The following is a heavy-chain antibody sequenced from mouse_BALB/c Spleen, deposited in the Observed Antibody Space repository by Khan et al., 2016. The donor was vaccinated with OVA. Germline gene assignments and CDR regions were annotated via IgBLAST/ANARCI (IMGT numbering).Heavy chain of an antibody. CDR1: GYTFTNYW. V-gene: IGHV1-63*02. CDR3: TRWATWFFDV. D-gene: IGHD3-1*01. CDR2: IYPRGYYT. J-gene: IGHJ1*03. Sequence: QVQLQQSGTELIRPGTSVKMSCKVSGYTFTNYWLGWVKQRPGHGLEWSGDIYPRGYYTNYNEKFKGKATLTVDTSSNTSYMQLSSLTSEDSAVYFCTRWATWFFDVWGTGTTVTVSS.